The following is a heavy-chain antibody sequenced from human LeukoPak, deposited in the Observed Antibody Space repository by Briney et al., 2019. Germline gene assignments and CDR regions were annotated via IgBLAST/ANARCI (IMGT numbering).Heavy chain of an antibody. CDR3: ARRDYYGSGSYPYYYDYYMDV. V-gene: IGHV1-2*07. D-gene: IGHD3-10*01. CDR1: GYTFTGYY. J-gene: IGHJ6*03. Sequence: GASVKVSCKASGYTFTGYYIHWVRQAPGQGLEWMGWINPKSGGTNYAHKFQGRVTMTRNTSISTAYMELSSLRSEDTAVYYCARRDYYGSGSYPYYYDYYMDVWGKGTTVTISS. CDR2: INPKSGGT.